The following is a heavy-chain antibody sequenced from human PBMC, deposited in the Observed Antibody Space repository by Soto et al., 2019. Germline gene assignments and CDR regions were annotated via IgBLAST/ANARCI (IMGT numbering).Heavy chain of an antibody. Sequence: SLRLSCAASGFTFSSYGMHWVRQAPGKGLEWVAVISYDGSNKYYADSVKGRFTISRDNSKNTLYLQMNSLRAEDTAVYYCATERAVARHDAFDIWGQGTMVTVSS. D-gene: IGHD6-19*01. CDR1: GFTFSSYG. CDR3: ATERAVARHDAFDI. V-gene: IGHV3-30*03. J-gene: IGHJ3*02. CDR2: ISYDGSNK.